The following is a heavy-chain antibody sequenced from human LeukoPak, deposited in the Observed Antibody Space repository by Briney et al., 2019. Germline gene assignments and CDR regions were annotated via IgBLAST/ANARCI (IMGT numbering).Heavy chain of an antibody. CDR1: GGSFSGYD. J-gene: IGHJ4*02. V-gene: IGHV4-34*01. CDR3: ARGRDYYDSSGYYFY. Sequence: SETLSLTCAVYGGSFSGYDWSWIRQPPGKGLEWIGEINHSGSTNYNPSLKSRVTISVDTSKNQFPLKVSSVTAADTAVYYCARGRDYYDSSGYYFYWGQGTLVTVSS. D-gene: IGHD3-22*01. CDR2: INHSGST.